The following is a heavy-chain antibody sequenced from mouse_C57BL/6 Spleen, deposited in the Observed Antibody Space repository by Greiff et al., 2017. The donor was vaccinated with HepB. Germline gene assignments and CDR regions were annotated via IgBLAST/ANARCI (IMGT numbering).Heavy chain of an antibody. D-gene: IGHD3-1*01. CDR2: IDPSDSYT. J-gene: IGHJ3*01. V-gene: IGHV1-50*01. Sequence: QVQLQQSGAELVKPGASVKLSCKASGYTFTRYWMQWVKQRPGQGLEWIGEIDPSDSYTNYNQKFKGKATLTVDTSSSTAYMQLSSLTSEDSAVYYCARFGLPAYWGQGTLVTVSA. CDR3: ARFGLPAY. CDR1: GYTFTRYW.